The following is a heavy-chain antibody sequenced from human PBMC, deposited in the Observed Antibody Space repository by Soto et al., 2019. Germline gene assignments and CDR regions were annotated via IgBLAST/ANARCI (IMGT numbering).Heavy chain of an antibody. Sequence: QVQLQESGPGLVKPSETLSLTCTVSGGSISSYYWSWIRQPPGKGLEWIGYIYYSGSTNYNPSLKSRVTISVDTSKNQFSLKLSSVTAADTAVYYCARQDRRFLEWLLYAGPMDVWGKGTTVTVSS. CDR3: ARQDRRFLEWLLYAGPMDV. J-gene: IGHJ6*03. D-gene: IGHD3-3*01. V-gene: IGHV4-59*08. CDR1: GGSISSYY. CDR2: IYYSGST.